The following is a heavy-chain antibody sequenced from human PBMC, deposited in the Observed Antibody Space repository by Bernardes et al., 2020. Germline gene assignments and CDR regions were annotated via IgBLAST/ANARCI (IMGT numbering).Heavy chain of an antibody. CDR2: MYYSGST. CDR3: ARVPSAAGTQYFDY. CDR1: GVSISSGGYY. Sequence: SETLSLTCTVSGVSISSGGYYWSWILQHPGKALEWIAYMYYSGSTYYNPSLKSRVTISVDTSKIQFSLKLTSVTAADTAVYYCARVPSAAGTQYFDYWGQGTLVTVSS. D-gene: IGHD6-13*01. J-gene: IGHJ4*02. V-gene: IGHV4-31*03.